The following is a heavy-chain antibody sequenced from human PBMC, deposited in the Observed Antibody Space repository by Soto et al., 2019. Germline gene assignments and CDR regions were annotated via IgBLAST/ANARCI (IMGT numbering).Heavy chain of an antibody. CDR1: EITFTDDW. CDR2: IKFDASTT. D-gene: IGHD3-10*01. Sequence: EVQLVESGGGLVQPGGSLRLSCAASEITFTDDWRHWVRQAPGKGLVWFSRIKFDASTTNYADSVKGRFTISRDNAKNTLYLQINSLRVEDTAVYYCASGVPVHYGFDMWGQGTMVTVS. CDR3: ASGVPVHYGFDM. V-gene: IGHV3-74*01. J-gene: IGHJ3*02.